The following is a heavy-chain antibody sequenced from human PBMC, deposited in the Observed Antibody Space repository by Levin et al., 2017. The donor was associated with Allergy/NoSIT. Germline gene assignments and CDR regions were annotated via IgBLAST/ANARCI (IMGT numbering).Heavy chain of an antibody. V-gene: IGHV3-11*05. CDR3: ARATIPPEYSYGPFDY. CDR2: ISSSSSYT. D-gene: IGHD5-18*01. J-gene: IGHJ4*02. CDR1: GFTFSDYY. Sequence: GGSLRLSCAASGFTFSDYYMSWIRQAPGKGLEWVSYISSSSSYTNYADSVKGRFTISRDNAKNSLYLQMNSLRAEDTAVYYCARATIPPEYSYGPFDYWGQGTLVTVSS.